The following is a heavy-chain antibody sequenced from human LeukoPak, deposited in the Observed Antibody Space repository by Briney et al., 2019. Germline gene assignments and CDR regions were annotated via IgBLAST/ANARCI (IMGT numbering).Heavy chain of an antibody. V-gene: IGHV3-53*01. CDR2: IYSGGST. Sequence: GGSLRLSCAASGFTVSSNYMSWVRQAPGKGLEWVSVIYSGGSTYYADSVKGRFTISRDNSKNTLYLQMNSLRAEDTAVCYCARDLRGYSYGYDAVWGQGTLVTVSS. CDR3: ARDLRGYSYGYDAV. J-gene: IGHJ4*02. D-gene: IGHD5-18*01. CDR1: GFTVSSNY.